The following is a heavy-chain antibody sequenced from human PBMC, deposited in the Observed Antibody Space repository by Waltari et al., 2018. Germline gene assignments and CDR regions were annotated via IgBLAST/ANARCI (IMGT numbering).Heavy chain of an antibody. CDR3: ARDSGYSSGWYYYYYGMDV. CDR1: GFTVSRYW. V-gene: IGHV3-7*03. J-gene: IGHJ6*02. CDR2: IKQDGSGK. Sequence: EVQLVESGGGLVQPGGSLRLSCAASGFTVSRYWMSWVRRAPGKRREWVANIKQDGSGKYYVDSVKGRFTIARDNAKNSLYLQMNSLRAEDTAVYYCARDSGYSSGWYYYYYGMDVWGQGTTVTVSS. D-gene: IGHD6-19*01.